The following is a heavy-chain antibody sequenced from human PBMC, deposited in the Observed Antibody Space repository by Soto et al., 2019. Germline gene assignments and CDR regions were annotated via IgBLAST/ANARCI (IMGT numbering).Heavy chain of an antibody. V-gene: IGHV5-51*01. CDR3: ARQIYDSDTGPNFQYYFDS. D-gene: IGHD3-22*01. Sequence: PGESLKISCKGSGYTFTDYWIGWVRQLPGKGLEWMGIIYPGDSDTRYSPSFQGQVTITADKSTSTAYLQWNTLKASDTAMYYCARQIYDSDTGPNFQYYFDSWGQGTPVTAPQ. J-gene: IGHJ4*02. CDR2: IYPGDSDT. CDR1: GYTFTDYW.